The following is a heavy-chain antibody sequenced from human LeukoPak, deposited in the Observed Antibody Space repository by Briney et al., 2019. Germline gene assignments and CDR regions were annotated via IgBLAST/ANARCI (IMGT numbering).Heavy chain of an antibody. Sequence: GGSLRLSCAASGFTFDDYGMSWVRQAPGKGLEWVSGINWNGGSTGYADSVKGRFTISRDNAKNSLYLQMNSLRAEDAALYHCARDGYYGSGRSYYYMDVWGKGTTVTVSS. D-gene: IGHD3-10*01. CDR3: ARDGYYGSGRSYYYMDV. CDR1: GFTFDDYG. J-gene: IGHJ6*03. CDR2: INWNGGST. V-gene: IGHV3-20*01.